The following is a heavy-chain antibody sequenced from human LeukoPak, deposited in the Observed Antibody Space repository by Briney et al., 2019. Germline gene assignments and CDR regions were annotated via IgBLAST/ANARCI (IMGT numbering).Heavy chain of an antibody. Sequence: GGSLRLSCAASGFTFSNYGIHWVRQARGKGLEWVAFISYDGGNKFYADSVKGRLTISRDNSMNTLYLQMSSLRPEDTAVHYCAKSFSPYSSGSPADYWGQGTLVTVSS. CDR3: AKSFSPYSSGSPADY. CDR1: GFTFSNYG. J-gene: IGHJ4*02. CDR2: ISYDGGNK. V-gene: IGHV3-30*18. D-gene: IGHD6-19*01.